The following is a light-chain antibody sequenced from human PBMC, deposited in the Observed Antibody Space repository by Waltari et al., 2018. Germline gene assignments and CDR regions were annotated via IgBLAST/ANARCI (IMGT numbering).Light chain of an antibody. CDR3: GSYAEHNDFGV. CDR2: EVS. J-gene: IGLJ2*01. Sequence: QSALTQPPSASGSPGQSVTISCAGTSSDIGAYNYVSWYQQHPGKAPKLIIYEVSKRPAGVPLRFYGAKSGNTASLSGSGRQGDDEADYYCGSYAEHNDFGVFYGQTTVTVL. CDR1: SSDIGAYNY. V-gene: IGLV2-8*01.